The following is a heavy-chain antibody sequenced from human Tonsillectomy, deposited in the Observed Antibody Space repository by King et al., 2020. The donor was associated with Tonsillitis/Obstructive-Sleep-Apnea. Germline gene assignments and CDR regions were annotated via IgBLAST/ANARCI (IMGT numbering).Heavy chain of an antibody. CDR3: AKPPPVVAGAFDF. V-gene: IGHV3-30*18. D-gene: IGHD2-15*01. CDR1: GFTFRNYG. CDR2: ISYDGSKK. Sequence: VQLVESGGGVVQPGRSLRLSCAASGFTFRNYGMHWVRQAPGKGLEWVAVISYDGSKKYYADSVKGRFTISRDNSKNTLYLQMNSLRAEDTAVYYCAKPPPVVAGAFDFWGQGTMVTVSS. J-gene: IGHJ3*01.